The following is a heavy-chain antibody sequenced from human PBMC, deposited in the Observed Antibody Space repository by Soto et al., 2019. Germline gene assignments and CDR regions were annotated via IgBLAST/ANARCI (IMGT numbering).Heavy chain of an antibody. V-gene: IGHV5-10-1*01. D-gene: IGHD2-15*01. CDR3: ARQYCSGGSCSYFYS. Sequence: PGESLKISCKCSGYRFSTYWISWVRQMPGKGLEWMGKIDPSDSYTNYSPSFQGHVTISADNSVNTAYLQWGSLKASDTAMYYCARQYCSGGSCSYFYSWGQGTLVTVPQ. CDR2: IDPSDSYT. CDR1: GYRFSTYW. J-gene: IGHJ4*02.